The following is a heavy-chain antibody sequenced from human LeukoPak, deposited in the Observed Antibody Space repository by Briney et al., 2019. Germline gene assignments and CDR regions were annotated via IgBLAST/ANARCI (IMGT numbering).Heavy chain of an antibody. V-gene: IGHV4-39*07. CDR3: AGGLIAAAGTRVDY. Sequence: SETLSLTCTVSGGSISSSGYYWGWIRQPPGKGLEWIGSIYYSGSTYYNPSLKSRVTISVDTSKNQFSLKLSSVTAADTAVYYCAGGLIAAAGTRVDYWGQGTLVTVSS. CDR1: GGSISSSGYY. J-gene: IGHJ4*02. D-gene: IGHD6-13*01. CDR2: IYYSGST.